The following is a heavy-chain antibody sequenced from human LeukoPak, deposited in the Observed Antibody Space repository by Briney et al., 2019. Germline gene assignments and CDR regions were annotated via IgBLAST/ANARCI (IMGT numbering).Heavy chain of an antibody. CDR2: IYDSGST. CDR3: ARLGYYYGMDV. J-gene: IGHJ6*02. Sequence: SETLSLTCTVSGGSIRSSYYYWGWIRQLPGKGLEWIGSIYDSGSTYYNPSLKSRVTISVDTSKNQFSLKLNSVTAADTAVYYCARLGYYYGMDVWGQGTTVSVSS. V-gene: IGHV4-39*01. CDR1: GGSIRSSYYY.